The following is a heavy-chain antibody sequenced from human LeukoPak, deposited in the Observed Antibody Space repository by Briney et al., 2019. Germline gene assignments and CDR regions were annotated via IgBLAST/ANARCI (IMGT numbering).Heavy chain of an antibody. V-gene: IGHV4-59*01. D-gene: IGHD1-26*01. CDR1: GGSISSYY. CDR2: IYYSGST. CDR3: ARGDGATNGYYYYYYMDV. J-gene: IGHJ6*03. Sequence: SETLSLTCTVSGGSISSYYWSWIRQPPGKGLEWIGYIYYSGSTNYNPSLKSRVTISVDTSKNQFSLKLSSATAADTAVYYCARGDGATNGYYYYYYMDVWGKGTTVTVSS.